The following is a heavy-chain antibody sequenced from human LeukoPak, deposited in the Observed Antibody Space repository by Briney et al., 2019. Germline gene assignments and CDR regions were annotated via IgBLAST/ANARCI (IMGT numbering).Heavy chain of an antibody. CDR2: IYTSGST. D-gene: IGHD2-2*01. Sequence: SETLSLTCTVSGASVSSFYWSWIRQPAGKELEWIGRIYTSGSTNYNPSLKSRVTMSVDTSKNQFSLKLSSVTAADTAVYYCARESFRRSSTTPDYWGQGTLVTVSS. CDR1: GASVSSFY. CDR3: ARESFRRSSTTPDY. J-gene: IGHJ4*02. V-gene: IGHV4-4*07.